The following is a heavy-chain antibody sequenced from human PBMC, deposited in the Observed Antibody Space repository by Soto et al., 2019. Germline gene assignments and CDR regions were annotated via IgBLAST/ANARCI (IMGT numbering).Heavy chain of an antibody. CDR3: VDRSLLVGPT. D-gene: IGHD2-21*01. V-gene: IGHV4-39*01. Sequence: PSATLSLTRTVSXRTXXXXXNFWHLAWIGQPPGKWREWIGSIDSGGNTYYSPPLKRRVIISADPSKSQVSLSLQSVTAPDTAVYYCVDRSLLVGPTWGQGILVTV. J-gene: IGHJ4*02. CDR1: XRTXXXXXNF. CDR2: IDSGGNT.